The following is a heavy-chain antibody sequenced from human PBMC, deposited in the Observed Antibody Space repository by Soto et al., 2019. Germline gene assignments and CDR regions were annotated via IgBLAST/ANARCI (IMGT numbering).Heavy chain of an antibody. V-gene: IGHV3-9*01. CDR1: GFTFDDYA. CDR2: ISWNSGSI. D-gene: IGHD3-3*01. Sequence: GGSLRLSCAASGFTFDDYAMHWVRQAPGKGLEWVSGISWNSGSIGYADSVKGRFTISRDNAKNSLYLQMNSLRAEDTALYYCAKGASGYYGEHYYYYYMDVWGKGTTVTVSS. J-gene: IGHJ6*03. CDR3: AKGASGYYGEHYYYYYMDV.